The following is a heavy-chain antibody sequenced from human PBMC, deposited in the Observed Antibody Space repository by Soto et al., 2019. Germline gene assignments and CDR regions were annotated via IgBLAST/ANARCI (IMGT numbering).Heavy chain of an antibody. J-gene: IGHJ4*02. CDR3: AREYWNGSFDY. CDR1: GGSISSYY. D-gene: IGHD1-1*01. Sequence: SETLSLTCTVSGGSISSYYWSWIRQPPGKGLEWIGYIYYSGSTNYNPSLKSRVTISVDTSKNQFSLKLSSVTAADTAVYYCAREYWNGSFDYWGQGTLVTVSS. V-gene: IGHV4-59*01. CDR2: IYYSGST.